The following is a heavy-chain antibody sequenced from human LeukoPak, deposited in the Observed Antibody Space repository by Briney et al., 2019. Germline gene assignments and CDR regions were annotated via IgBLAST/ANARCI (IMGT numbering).Heavy chain of an antibody. J-gene: IGHJ4*02. Sequence: ASVKVSCMASGYTFTGYYMHWVRQAPGQGLEWMGWINPNSGGTNYAQKFQGWVTMTRDTSISTAYMELSRLRSDDTAVYYCARVRTHCSGGSCYPYYFDYWGQGTLVTVSS. V-gene: IGHV1-2*04. D-gene: IGHD2-15*01. CDR2: INPNSGGT. CDR1: GYTFTGYY. CDR3: ARVRTHCSGGSCYPYYFDY.